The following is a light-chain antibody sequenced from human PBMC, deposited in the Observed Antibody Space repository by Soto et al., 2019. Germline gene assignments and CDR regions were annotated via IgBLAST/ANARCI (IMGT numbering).Light chain of an antibody. CDR2: HAS. J-gene: IGKJ1*01. CDR3: KQYNTYLS. CDR1: QSIAPW. V-gene: IGKV1-5*01. Sequence: DIQMTQSPSTLSASVGNRVTISCRASQSIAPWLAWYQQKPGKAPTLLIYHASSLESGVPSRFSGSGSGTDIPLTSSRLQPDDVATYYCKQYNTYLSFGPGTKVEIK.